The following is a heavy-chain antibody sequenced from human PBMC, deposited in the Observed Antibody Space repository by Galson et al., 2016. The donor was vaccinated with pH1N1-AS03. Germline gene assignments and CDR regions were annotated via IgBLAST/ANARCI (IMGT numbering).Heavy chain of an antibody. D-gene: IGHD2-2*01. CDR2: ISGSGTGT. CDR3: AKRGGLPSEGMTYFDS. V-gene: IGHV3-23*01. Sequence: SLRLSCAASGFTFSIYAMSWVRQAPGKGLEWVSTISGSGTGTYYADSVRGRFTISRDNSEHTQYLQMNSLRAEDTAVYYCAKRGGLPSEGMTYFDSWGQGTLVPVSS. J-gene: IGHJ4*02. CDR1: GFTFSIYA.